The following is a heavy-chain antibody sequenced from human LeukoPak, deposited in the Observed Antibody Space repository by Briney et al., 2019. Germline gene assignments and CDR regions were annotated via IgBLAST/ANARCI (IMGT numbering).Heavy chain of an antibody. CDR2: ISTSDSTV. J-gene: IGHJ3*02. CDR3: VRVLLYHGSLAFDI. CDR1: GFTFSDYY. Sequence: GGSLRLSCAASGFTFSDYYMSWIRQAPGKGLEWLSYISTSDSTVHYADSVKGRFTISRDNAKESLYLQMNSLRAEDTAVYYCVRVLLYHGSLAFDIWGQGTMVTVSS. V-gene: IGHV3-11*01. D-gene: IGHD3-3*01.